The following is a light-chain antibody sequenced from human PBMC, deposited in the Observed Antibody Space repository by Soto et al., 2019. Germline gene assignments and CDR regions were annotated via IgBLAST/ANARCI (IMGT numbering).Light chain of an antibody. CDR3: CSYAGSYTWV. J-gene: IGLJ3*02. CDR1: SSDVGGYNY. V-gene: IGLV2-11*01. Sequence: QSALTQPRSVSGSPGQSVTISCTGTSSDVGGYNYVSWYQKHPGKAPKLMIYDVSKRPSGVPHRFSGSKSGNTASLTISGLQAEDEADYYCCSYAGSYTWVFGGGTKVTVL. CDR2: DVS.